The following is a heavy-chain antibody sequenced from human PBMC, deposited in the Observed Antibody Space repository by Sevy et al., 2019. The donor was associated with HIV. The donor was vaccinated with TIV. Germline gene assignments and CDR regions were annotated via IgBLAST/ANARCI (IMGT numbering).Heavy chain of an antibody. CDR2: IYYSGST. CDR1: GGSVSSGSYY. V-gene: IGHV4-61*01. Sequence: SETLSLTCTVSGGSVSSGSYYWSWIRQPPGKGLEWIGYIYYSGSTNYNPSLKSRVTISVDTSKNQFSLKLSSVTAADTAVYYCARDRIAVVPAAHTSYYYYYMDVWGKGTTVTVSS. J-gene: IGHJ6*03. CDR3: ARDRIAVVPAAHTSYYYYYMDV. D-gene: IGHD2-2*01.